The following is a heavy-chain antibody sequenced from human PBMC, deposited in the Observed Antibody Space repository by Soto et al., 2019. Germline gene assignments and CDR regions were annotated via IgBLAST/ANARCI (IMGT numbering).Heavy chain of an antibody. CDR1: GFTFSSYA. CDR3: AKDQVTMVRGVIIMLATFDY. Sequence: GGSLRLSCAASGFTFSSYAMSWVRQAPGKGLEWVSAISGSGGSTYYADSVKGRFTISRDNSKNTLYLQMNSLRAEDTAVYYCAKDQVTMVRGVIIMLATFDYWGQGTLVTVSS. J-gene: IGHJ4*02. D-gene: IGHD3-10*01. CDR2: ISGSGGST. V-gene: IGHV3-23*01.